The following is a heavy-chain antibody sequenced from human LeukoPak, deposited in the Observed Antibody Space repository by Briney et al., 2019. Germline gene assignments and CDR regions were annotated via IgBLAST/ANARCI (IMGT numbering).Heavy chain of an antibody. CDR2: ITSSGRYI. CDR1: GFTFSSYS. CDR3: ARDRGRYYMDV. J-gene: IGHJ6*03. D-gene: IGHD6-25*01. V-gene: IGHV3-21*01. Sequence: GRSLRLSCAASGFTFSSYSMNWVRQAPGKGLEWVSSITSSGRYIYYADSVKGRFTISRDNSENSLYLQMDSLTAEDTAVYYCARDRGRYYMDVWGKGTTVTISS.